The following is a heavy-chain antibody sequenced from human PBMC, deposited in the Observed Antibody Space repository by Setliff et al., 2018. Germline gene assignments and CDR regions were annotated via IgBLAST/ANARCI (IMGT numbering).Heavy chain of an antibody. Sequence: ASVKVSCKASGYTFTSYGISWVRQAPGQGLEWMGWISAYNGNTNYAQKVQGRVTMTRDTSISTAYMELSRLRSDDTAVYYCARVRSSSWLVVNWFDPWGQGTLVTVS. CDR1: GYTFTSYG. V-gene: IGHV1-18*01. D-gene: IGHD6-13*01. J-gene: IGHJ5*02. CDR3: ARVRSSSWLVVNWFDP. CDR2: ISAYNGNT.